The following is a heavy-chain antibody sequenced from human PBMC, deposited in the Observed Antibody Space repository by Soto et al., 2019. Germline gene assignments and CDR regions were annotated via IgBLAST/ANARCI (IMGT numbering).Heavy chain of an antibody. J-gene: IGHJ3*02. D-gene: IGHD1-1*01. CDR3: ARGNWRRADFDI. Sequence: QVQLQQWGAGLLKPSETLSLTCAVYGGSFSDYYWSWIRQPPGKGLEWIGEINHSGSYNYNPSLKSRVTLSLDTSKNQFSLKLTSLTAADTAVYSCARGNWRRADFDIWGQGTMVTVSS. V-gene: IGHV4-34*01. CDR2: INHSGSY. CDR1: GGSFSDYY.